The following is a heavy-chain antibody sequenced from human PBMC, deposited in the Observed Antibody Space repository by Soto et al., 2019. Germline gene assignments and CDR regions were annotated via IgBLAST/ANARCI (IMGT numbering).Heavy chain of an antibody. V-gene: IGHV3-30*18. J-gene: IGHJ5*02. CDR3: AKDRQGYCINTSCYYFP. Sequence: QVQLVESGGGVVQPGRSLRLSCAASGFTFSTSGMHWVRQTPGRGLEWVAVISYDGSNTNYADSVKGRFTISRDNSKNTLYLQMNSLRVEDAAVYYCAKDRQGYCINTSCYYFPWGQGTLVSVSS. CDR1: GFTFSTSG. CDR2: ISYDGSNT. D-gene: IGHD2-2*01.